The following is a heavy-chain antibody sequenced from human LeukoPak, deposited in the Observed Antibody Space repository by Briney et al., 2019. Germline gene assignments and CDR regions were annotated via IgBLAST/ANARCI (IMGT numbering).Heavy chain of an antibody. J-gene: IGHJ4*02. D-gene: IGHD3-10*01. CDR3: ANPYYGSGAFDY. Sequence: SVNVSCKASGGTFSSYAISWVRQAAGQGLEWMGGTIPIFGTANYAQKFQGRVTITADDCTSTAYMELSSLRSEDTAVSYCANPYYGSGAFDYWGQGTLVTVSS. V-gene: IGHV1-69*13. CDR1: GGTFSSYA. CDR2: TIPIFGTA.